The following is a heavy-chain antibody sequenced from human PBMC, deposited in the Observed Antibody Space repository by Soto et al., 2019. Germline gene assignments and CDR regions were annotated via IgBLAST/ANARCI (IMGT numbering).Heavy chain of an antibody. Sequence: EVQLVETGGGLIQPGGSLRLSCAASGFTVSSNYMSWVRQAPGKGLEWVSVIYSGGSTYYADSVKGRFTISRDNSKNTLYLQMNSLRAEVTAVYYCATYTVTTILDAFDIWGQGTMVTVSS. CDR3: ATYTVTTILDAFDI. CDR1: GFTVSSNY. J-gene: IGHJ3*02. CDR2: IYSGGST. V-gene: IGHV3-53*02. D-gene: IGHD4-17*01.